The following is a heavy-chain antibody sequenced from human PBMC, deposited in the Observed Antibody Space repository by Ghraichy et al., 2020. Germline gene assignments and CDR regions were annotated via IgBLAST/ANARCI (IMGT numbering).Heavy chain of an antibody. CDR1: GFTFSSYA. J-gene: IGHJ6*02. CDR3: AKDQEDDYDSSGYHYYGLDV. V-gene: IGHV3-23*01. Sequence: GESLNISCVASGFTFSSYAMTWVRQAPGKGLEWVSVISGSGGSTYYADSVKGRFTISRDKFKNTLYLQMNSLRVEDTAVYYCAKDQEDDYDSSGYHYYGLDVWGQGTTVTVSS. CDR2: ISGSGGST. D-gene: IGHD3-22*01.